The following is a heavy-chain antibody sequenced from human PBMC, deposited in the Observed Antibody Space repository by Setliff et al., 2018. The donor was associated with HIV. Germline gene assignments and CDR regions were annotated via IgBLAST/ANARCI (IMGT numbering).Heavy chain of an antibody. CDR3: ARAGGGGRWLHLSYWYFDL. D-gene: IGHD3-16*01. Sequence: PSETLSLTCTVPGGSINRSNYYWGWIRQPPGKGLEWIGTISYTGSTYYDPSLKSRVTISVDTSKNQFSLELTAVTAADTAVYYCARAGGGGRWLHLSYWYFDLWGRGTLVTVSS. CDR2: ISYTGST. J-gene: IGHJ2*01. CDR1: GGSINRSNYY. V-gene: IGHV4-39*07.